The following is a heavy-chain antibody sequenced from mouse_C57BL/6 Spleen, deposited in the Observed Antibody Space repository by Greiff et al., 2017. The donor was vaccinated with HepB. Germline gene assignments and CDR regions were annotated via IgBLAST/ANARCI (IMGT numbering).Heavy chain of an antibody. J-gene: IGHJ2*01. CDR1: GYTFTSYW. CDR2: IDPSDSYT. Sequence: VQLQQPGAELVKPGASVKLSCKASGYTFTSYWMQWVKQRPGQGLEWIGEIDPSDSYTNYNQKFKGKATLTVDTSSSTAYMQLSSLTSEDSAVYYCARGLDSSGYFDYWGQGTTLTVSS. V-gene: IGHV1-50*01. CDR3: ARGLDSSGYFDY. D-gene: IGHD3-2*02.